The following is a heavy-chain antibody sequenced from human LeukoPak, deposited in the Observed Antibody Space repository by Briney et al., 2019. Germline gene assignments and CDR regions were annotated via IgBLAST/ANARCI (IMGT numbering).Heavy chain of an antibody. CDR3: ARLWPHYYYYYMDV. Sequence: KSLETLSLTCTVSGGSISSYYWSWIRQPPGKGLEWIGYIYYSGSTNYNPSLKSRVTISVDTSKNQFSLKLSSVTAADTAVYYCARLWPHYYYYYMDVWGKGTTVTISS. V-gene: IGHV4-59*01. D-gene: IGHD5-18*01. CDR1: GGSISSYY. J-gene: IGHJ6*03. CDR2: IYYSGST.